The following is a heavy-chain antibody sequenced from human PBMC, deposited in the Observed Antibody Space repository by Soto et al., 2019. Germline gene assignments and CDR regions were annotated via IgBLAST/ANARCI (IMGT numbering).Heavy chain of an antibody. J-gene: IGHJ6*02. CDR3: TTAGQVLANGMDV. V-gene: IGHV3-15*01. CDR1: GFTFSNAW. Sequence: EVQLVESGGGLVKPGGSLRLSCAASGFTFSNAWMSWVRQAPGKGLEWVGGIKSKTDGGTTDYAAPVKGRFTISRDDSKNTLYLQMNSLKTEATAVYYCTTAGQVLANGMDVWGQGTTVTVSS. CDR2: IKSKTDGGTT. D-gene: IGHD2-8*02.